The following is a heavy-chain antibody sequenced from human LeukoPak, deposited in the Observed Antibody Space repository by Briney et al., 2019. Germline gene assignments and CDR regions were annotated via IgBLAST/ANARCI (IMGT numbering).Heavy chain of an antibody. CDR2: INTNTGNP. CDR1: GGTFSSYA. V-gene: IGHV7-4-1*02. J-gene: IGHJ4*02. D-gene: IGHD3-3*01. CDR3: ARYTSTIFGGGMDY. Sequence: ASVKVSCKASGGTFSSYAISWVRQAPGQGLEWMGWINTNTGNPTYAQGFTGRFVFSLDTSVSTAYLQISSLKAEDTAVYYCARYTSTIFGGGMDYWGQGTLVTVSS.